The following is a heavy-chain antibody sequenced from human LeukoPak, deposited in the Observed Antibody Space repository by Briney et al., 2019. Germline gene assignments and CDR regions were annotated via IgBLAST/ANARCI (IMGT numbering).Heavy chain of an antibody. D-gene: IGHD3-10*01. J-gene: IGHJ4*02. V-gene: IGHV3-9*01. Sequence: GGPLRLSCAASGFTFDDYAMHWVRQAPGKGLEWVSGISWNSGSIGYADSVKGRFFISRDNSKNTLYLQMNSLRVDDTAVYYCARELAVWGQGTLVTVSS. CDR1: GFTFDDYA. CDR2: ISWNSGSI. CDR3: ARELAV.